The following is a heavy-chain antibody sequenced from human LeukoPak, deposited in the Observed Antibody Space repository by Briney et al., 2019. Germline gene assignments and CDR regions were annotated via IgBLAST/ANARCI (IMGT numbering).Heavy chain of an antibody. CDR2: ISSSSSYI. CDR3: APDLRGSAWSLDY. D-gene: IGHD6-19*01. J-gene: IGHJ4*02. V-gene: IGHV3-21*04. Sequence: GGSLRLSCAASGFTFSNAWMTWVRQAPGKGLEWVSSISSSSSYIYYADSVKGRFTISRDNSKNTLYLQMNSLRAEDTAVYYCAPDLRGSAWSLDYWGQGTLVTVSS. CDR1: GFTFSNAW.